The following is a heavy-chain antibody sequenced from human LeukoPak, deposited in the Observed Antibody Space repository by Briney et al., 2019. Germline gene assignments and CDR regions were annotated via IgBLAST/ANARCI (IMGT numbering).Heavy chain of an antibody. CDR2: IYYSGST. CDR3: ASQRAELERQWSWFDP. V-gene: IGHV4-39*01. D-gene: IGHD1-1*01. J-gene: IGHJ5*02. Sequence: PSETLSLTCTVSGGSISSSSYGWGWIRQPPGKGLEWIATIYYSGSTYYNPSLKSRVTISVDTSKNQFSLKLSSVTAADTAVYYCASQRAELERQWSWFDPWGQGTLVTVSS. CDR1: GGSISSSSYG.